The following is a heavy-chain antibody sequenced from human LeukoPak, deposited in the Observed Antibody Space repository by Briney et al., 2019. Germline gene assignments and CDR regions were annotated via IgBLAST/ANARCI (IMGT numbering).Heavy chain of an antibody. D-gene: IGHD2-21*01. Sequence: GGSLRLSCAASGFTFSSYAMSWVRQAQGKWLEWVSAISGSGGSTYYADSVKGRFTISRDNSKNTLYLQMNSLRAEDTAVYYCAKDQHVVVNAIFDYWGQGTLVTVSS. J-gene: IGHJ4*02. V-gene: IGHV3-23*01. CDR2: ISGSGGST. CDR1: GFTFSSYA. CDR3: AKDQHVVVNAIFDY.